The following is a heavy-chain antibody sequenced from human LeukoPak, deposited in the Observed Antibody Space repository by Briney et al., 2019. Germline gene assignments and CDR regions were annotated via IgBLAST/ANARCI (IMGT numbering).Heavy chain of an antibody. Sequence: PGGSLRLSCAASGFTFSSYPMHWVRQAPGKGLEWVAIISYDGSNKYYGDSVKGRLTISRDNSKNTLYLQMNSLRAEDTAVYYCARADSSRWHVFNYWGQGTLVTVSS. CDR3: ARADSSRWHVFNY. D-gene: IGHD6-13*01. J-gene: IGHJ4*02. V-gene: IGHV3-30*04. CDR2: ISYDGSNK. CDR1: GFTFSSYP.